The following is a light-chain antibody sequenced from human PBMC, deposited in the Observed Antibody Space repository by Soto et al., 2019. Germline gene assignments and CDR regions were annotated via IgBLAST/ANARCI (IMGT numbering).Light chain of an antibody. Sequence: ASRMTQSPSSFSASTGDRVTITCRASQGISSYLAWYQQKPGKAPKLLIYAASTLQSGVPSRFSGSGSGTDFTLTISCLQSEDFATYYCQQYYSYPLTFGQGSKVDI. CDR2: AAS. CDR1: QGISSY. CDR3: QQYYSYPLT. V-gene: IGKV1-8*01. J-gene: IGKJ1*01.